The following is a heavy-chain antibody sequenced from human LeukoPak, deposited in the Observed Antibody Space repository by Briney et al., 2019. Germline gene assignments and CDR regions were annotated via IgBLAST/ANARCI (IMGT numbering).Heavy chain of an antibody. J-gene: IGHJ4*02. CDR3: ARLGGAAGTITFDY. D-gene: IGHD6-13*01. CDR2: IYYSGST. V-gene: IGHV4-59*08. Sequence: PSETLSLTCTVSGGSISSYYWSWIRQPPGKGLEWIGYIYYSGSTNYNPSLKSRVTISVDTSKNQFSLQLSSVTAADTAVYYCARLGGAAGTITFDYWGQGTLVTVSS. CDR1: GGSISSYY.